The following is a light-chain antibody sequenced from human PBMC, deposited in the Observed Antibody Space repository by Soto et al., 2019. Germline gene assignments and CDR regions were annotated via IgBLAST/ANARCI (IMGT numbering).Light chain of an antibody. CDR2: EVS. CDR3: SSYAGSNNYV. Sequence: QSVLTQTPYASGSPGQSVTISCTGTSSDVGGYNYVSWYQQHPGKAPKLMIYEVSKRPSGVPDRFSGSKSGNTASLTVSGLQAEDEADYYCSSYAGSNNYVFGTGTKVTVL. CDR1: SSDVGGYNY. V-gene: IGLV2-8*01. J-gene: IGLJ1*01.